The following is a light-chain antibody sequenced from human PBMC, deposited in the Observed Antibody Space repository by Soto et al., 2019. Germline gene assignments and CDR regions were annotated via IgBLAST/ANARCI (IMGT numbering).Light chain of an antibody. Sequence: EIVLTQSPATLSLSPGDRATLSCRASQSVSIYLAWYQQKPGQAHRLLIYDASNRATGIPARFSGSGSGTDFTLTISSLEPEDFAVYYCQQRKFWPPITFGQGTRV. CDR1: QSVSIY. CDR3: QQRKFWPPIT. CDR2: DAS. J-gene: IGKJ5*01. V-gene: IGKV3-11*01.